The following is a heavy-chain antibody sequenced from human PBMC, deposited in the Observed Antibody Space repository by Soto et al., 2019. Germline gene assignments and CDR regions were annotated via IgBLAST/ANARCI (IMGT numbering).Heavy chain of an antibody. J-gene: IGHJ4*02. V-gene: IGHV4-34*01. CDR2: ITPRGSP. Sequence: QVQLQQWGAGPLRPSATLSLTCAVYGWSFSGYHWTWIRQPPGRGLDWIGEITPRGSPNYNPSLKSRVTISVDTSKTQFSLNLRSVTAADTAVYYFERIPGSDYSDPHDYWGQGTLVTGSS. CDR3: ERIPGSDYSDPHDY. CDR1: GWSFSGYH. D-gene: IGHD4-17*01.